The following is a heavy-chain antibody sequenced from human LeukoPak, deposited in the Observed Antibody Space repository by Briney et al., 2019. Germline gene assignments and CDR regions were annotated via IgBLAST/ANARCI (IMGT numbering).Heavy chain of an antibody. V-gene: IGHV4-59*11. CDR2: IYYSGST. J-gene: IGHJ4*02. CDR1: GGSISSHY. Sequence: SETLSLTCTVSGGSISSHYWSWIRQPPGKGLEWIGYIYYSGSTNYNPSLKSRVTISVDTSKNQFSLKLSSVTAADTAVYYCARAHDLPYYFDYWGQGTLVTVSS. CDR3: ARAHDLPYYFDY.